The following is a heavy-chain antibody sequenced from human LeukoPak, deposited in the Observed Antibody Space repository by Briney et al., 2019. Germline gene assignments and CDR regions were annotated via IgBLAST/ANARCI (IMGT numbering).Heavy chain of an antibody. J-gene: IGHJ4*02. CDR3: ARRSGYEADY. Sequence: SETLSLTCTVSGGSISSSSYYWGWIRQPPGKGLEWIGSIYYSGSTYYNPSLKSRVTISVDTSKNQFSLKLSSVTAADTAVYYRARRSGYEADYWGQGTLVTVSS. CDR1: GGSISSSSYY. D-gene: IGHD5-12*01. CDR2: IYYSGST. V-gene: IGHV4-39*07.